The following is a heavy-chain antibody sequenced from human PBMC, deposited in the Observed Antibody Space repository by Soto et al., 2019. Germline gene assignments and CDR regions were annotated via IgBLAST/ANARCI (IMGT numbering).Heavy chain of an antibody. CDR3: ARGMTMVRGVSGYFDY. V-gene: IGHV4-59*01. CDR2: IYYSGST. Sequence: ASETLSLTCGVYGGSFSGYYWSWIRQPPGKGLEWIGYIYYSGSTNYNPSLKSRVTISVDTSKNQFSLKLSSVTAADTAVYYCARGMTMVRGVSGYFDYWGQGTLVTVSS. J-gene: IGHJ4*02. D-gene: IGHD3-10*01. CDR1: GGSFSGYY.